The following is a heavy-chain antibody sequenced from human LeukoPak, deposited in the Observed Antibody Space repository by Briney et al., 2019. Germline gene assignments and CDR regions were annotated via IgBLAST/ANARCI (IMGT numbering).Heavy chain of an antibody. Sequence: PGGSLRLSCAASGFTFSSYWMHWVCQAPGKGLVWVARISSDGTITSHADSVKGRFTISRDNAKNTPYLHMNSLRAEDTAVYYCARAIAVNDGRSMGYWGQGTLVTVSS. CDR3: ARAIAVNDGRSMGY. J-gene: IGHJ4*02. V-gene: IGHV3-74*01. D-gene: IGHD1-1*01. CDR2: ISSDGTIT. CDR1: GFTFSSYW.